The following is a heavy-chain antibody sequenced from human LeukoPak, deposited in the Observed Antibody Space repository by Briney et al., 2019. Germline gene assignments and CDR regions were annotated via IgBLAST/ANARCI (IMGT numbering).Heavy chain of an antibody. D-gene: IGHD5-24*01. CDR1: GYTLTSYY. CDR2: INPSGGST. Sequence: ASVKVSCKASGYTLTSYYMHWVRQAPGQGLEWMGIINPSGGSTSYAQKFQGRVTMTRDTSTSTVYMELSSLRSEDTAVYYCASYRETDERYNWFDPWGQGTLVTVSS. CDR3: ASYRETDERYNWFDP. J-gene: IGHJ5*02. V-gene: IGHV1-46*01.